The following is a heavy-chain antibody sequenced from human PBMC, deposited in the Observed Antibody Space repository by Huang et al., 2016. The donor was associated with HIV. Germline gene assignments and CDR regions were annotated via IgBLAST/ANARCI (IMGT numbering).Heavy chain of an antibody. CDR2: IIPIFGTA. Sequence: QVQLVQSGAEVKKPGSSVKVSCKASGGTFSTYAISWVRQAPGQGLEWMGGIIPIFGTANDAQKFQGTVTITADEFTSPAYMELSSLRSEDTALYYCARGRTRSSLYDSYYGLDVWGQGTTVTVSS. CDR1: GGTFSTYA. CDR3: ARGRTRSSLYDSYYGLDV. J-gene: IGHJ6*02. V-gene: IGHV1-69*01. D-gene: IGHD6-6*01.